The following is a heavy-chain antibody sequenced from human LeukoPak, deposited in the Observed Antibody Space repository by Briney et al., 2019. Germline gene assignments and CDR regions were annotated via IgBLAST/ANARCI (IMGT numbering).Heavy chain of an antibody. CDR3: AGGYSYGLYGMDV. V-gene: IGHV1-58*01. CDR1: GFTFTSSA. Sequence: GTSVKVSCKASGFTFTSSAVQWVRQARGQRLEWIGWIVVGSGNTNYAQKFQERVTITRDMSTSTAYMELSSLRSEDTAVYYCAGGYSYGLYGMDVWGKGTTVTASS. J-gene: IGHJ6*04. D-gene: IGHD5-18*01. CDR2: IVVGSGNT.